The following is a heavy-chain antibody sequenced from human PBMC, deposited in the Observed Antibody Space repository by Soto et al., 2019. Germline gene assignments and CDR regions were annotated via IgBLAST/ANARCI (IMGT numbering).Heavy chain of an antibody. Sequence: SETLSLTCAVYGGSFSGYYWSWIRQPPGKGLEWIGEINHSGSTNYNPSLKSRVTISVDTSKNQFSLKLSSVTAADTAVYYCARPEAVAAAHFDYWGQGTLVTVSS. V-gene: IGHV4-34*01. J-gene: IGHJ4*02. CDR1: GGSFSGYY. CDR3: ARPEAVAAAHFDY. D-gene: IGHD2-15*01. CDR2: INHSGST.